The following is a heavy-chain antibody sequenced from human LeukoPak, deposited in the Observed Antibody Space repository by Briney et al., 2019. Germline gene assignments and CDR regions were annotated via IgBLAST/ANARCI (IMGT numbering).Heavy chain of an antibody. CDR3: ARGALRSVVPAASFDY. D-gene: IGHD2-2*01. V-gene: IGHV4-34*01. Sequence: SETLSLTCAVYGGSFSGYYWSWIRQPPGKGLEWIGEINHSGSTNYNPSLKSRVTISVDTSKNQFSLKLSSVTAADTAVYYCARGALRSVVPAASFDYWGQGTLVTVSS. J-gene: IGHJ4*02. CDR2: INHSGST. CDR1: GGSFSGYY.